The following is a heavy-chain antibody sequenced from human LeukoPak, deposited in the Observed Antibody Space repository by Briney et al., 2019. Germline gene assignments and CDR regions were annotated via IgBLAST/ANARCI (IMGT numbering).Heavy chain of an antibody. V-gene: IGHV3-30*18. CDR1: GFTFRSFG. J-gene: IGHJ4*02. D-gene: IGHD1-14*01. CDR2: VSYDGRNK. CDR3: AKNPGGTGPFY. Sequence: PGGSLRLSCAASGFTFRSFGMHWVRQAPGKGLEWVAAVSYDGRNKHYADSVKGRFTISRDNSKNTLYLQMNSLRAEDTAVYYCAKNPGGTGPFYWGQGTLVTVSS.